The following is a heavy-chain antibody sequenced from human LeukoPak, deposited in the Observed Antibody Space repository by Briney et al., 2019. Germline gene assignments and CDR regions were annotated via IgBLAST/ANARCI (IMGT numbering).Heavy chain of an antibody. CDR1: GFTFSSFG. Sequence: PGGSLRLSCAASGFTFSSFGMNWVRQAPGKGLEWVSYVSSSSTIFYADSVKGRLTISRDNAKDSLYLQMNSLRVEDTAVYYCARERDALDYWGQGTLVTVSS. CDR3: ARERDALDY. V-gene: IGHV3-48*01. J-gene: IGHJ4*02. CDR2: VSSSSTI.